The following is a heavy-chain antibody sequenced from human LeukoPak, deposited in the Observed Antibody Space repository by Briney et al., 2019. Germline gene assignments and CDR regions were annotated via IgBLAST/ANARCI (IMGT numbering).Heavy chain of an antibody. Sequence: GTSLRLSCTASGFTFSSHGMHWVRQAPGKGLEWVAVIWYDGSNKYYADSVKGRFTISRDNSKNTLYLQMNSLRADDTAVYYCARWGNPKIPDYWGQGTLVTVSS. CDR2: IWYDGSNK. CDR3: ARWGNPKIPDY. V-gene: IGHV3-33*01. D-gene: IGHD2-21*01. CDR1: GFTFSSHG. J-gene: IGHJ4*02.